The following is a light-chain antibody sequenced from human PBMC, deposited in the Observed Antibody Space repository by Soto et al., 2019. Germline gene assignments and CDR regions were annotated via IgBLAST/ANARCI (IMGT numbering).Light chain of an antibody. V-gene: IGKV4-1*01. CDR1: QSVLYSSNNKNY. CDR3: QQYYSTPPT. Sequence: DIVMTQSPDSLAVSLGERATINCKSSQSVLYSSNNKNYLAWYQQKPGQPPKLLIYWASTRASGVPDRFSGRGSGTDFTLTISSLQAEDVAVYYCQQYYSTPPTFGRGTKVEIK. CDR2: WAS. J-gene: IGKJ4*01.